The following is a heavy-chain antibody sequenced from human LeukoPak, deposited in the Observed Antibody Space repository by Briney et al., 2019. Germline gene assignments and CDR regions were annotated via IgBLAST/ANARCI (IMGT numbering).Heavy chain of an antibody. CDR3: ARATTDYGSSGYYPDYFDY. CDR1: GGSISSGGYY. V-gene: IGHV4-31*03. D-gene: IGHD3-22*01. Sequence: SETLSLTCTVSGGSISSGGYYWSWIRQHPGKGLEWIGYIYYSGSTYYNPSLKSRVTISVDTSKNQFSLKLSSVTAADTAVYYCARATTDYGSSGYYPDYFDYWGQGTLVTVSS. J-gene: IGHJ4*02. CDR2: IYYSGST.